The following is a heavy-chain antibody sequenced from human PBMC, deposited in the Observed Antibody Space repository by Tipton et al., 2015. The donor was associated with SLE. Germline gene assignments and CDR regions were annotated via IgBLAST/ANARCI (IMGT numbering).Heavy chain of an antibody. Sequence: LRLSCAVYGGSFSGYYWSWIRQPPGKGLEWIGEINHSGSTNYNPSLKSRVTISVDTSKNQFSLKLSSVTAADTAVYYCAREPSLEGDAFDIWGQGTMVTVSS. D-gene: IGHD5-24*01. CDR2: INHSGST. CDR1: GGSFSGYY. CDR3: AREPSLEGDAFDI. V-gene: IGHV4-34*01. J-gene: IGHJ3*02.